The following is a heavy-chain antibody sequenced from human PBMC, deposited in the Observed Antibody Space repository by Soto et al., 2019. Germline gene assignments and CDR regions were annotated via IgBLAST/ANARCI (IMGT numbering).Heavy chain of an antibody. CDR2: IKSKTDGGTT. D-gene: IGHD3-3*01. CDR1: GFTFSNAW. Sequence: GGSLRLSCAASGFTFSNAWMSWVRQAPGKGLEWVGRIKSKTDGGTTDYAAPVKGRFTISRDDSKNTLYLQMNSLKTEDTAVYYCTTEGXEDYDFWSGYYTGPQLDYWGEGTLVTVSS. J-gene: IGHJ4*02. CDR3: TTEGXEDYDFWSGYYTGPQLDY. V-gene: IGHV3-15*01.